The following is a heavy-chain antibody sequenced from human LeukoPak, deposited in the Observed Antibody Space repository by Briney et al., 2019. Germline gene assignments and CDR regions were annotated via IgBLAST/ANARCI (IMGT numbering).Heavy chain of an antibody. Sequence: SETLSLTCAVYGGSFSGYYWSWIRQPPGKGLEWIGEINHSGSTNYNPSLKSRVTMSVDTSKNQFSLKLSSVTAADTAVYYCARAGTNFDYWGQGTLVTVSS. CDR2: INHSGST. J-gene: IGHJ4*02. D-gene: IGHD1/OR15-1a*01. CDR3: ARAGTNFDY. V-gene: IGHV4-34*01. CDR1: GGSFSGYY.